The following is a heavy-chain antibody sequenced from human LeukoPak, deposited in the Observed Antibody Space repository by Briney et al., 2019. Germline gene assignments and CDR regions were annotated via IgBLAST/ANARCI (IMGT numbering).Heavy chain of an antibody. D-gene: IGHD3-10*01. CDR2: IHSGGST. CDR1: GFTVSSNY. CDR3: ARPLLGPGAFDI. V-gene: IGHV3-53*01. Sequence: GGSLRLSCAASGFTVSSNYMSWVRQAPGKGLEWVSVIHSGGSTYYADSVKGRFTISRDNSKNTLHLQMNSLRAEDTAVYYCARPLLGPGAFDIWGQGTMVTVSS. J-gene: IGHJ3*02.